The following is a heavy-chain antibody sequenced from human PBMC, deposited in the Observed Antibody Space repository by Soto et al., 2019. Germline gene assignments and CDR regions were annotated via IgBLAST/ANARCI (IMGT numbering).Heavy chain of an antibody. CDR3: AGHLVMSGTRGFDN. V-gene: IGHV4-4*02. CDR2: TRNSGGA. CDR1: SGSIFSSNW. J-gene: IGHJ4*02. Sequence: QVQLQESGPGLVKPSGTLSLTCAVSSGSIFSSNWWSWVRQPPGKGLEWIGETRNSGGANYNPSRQSRVTITVDRSKNPFFLELRSVTAADTAVYYCAGHLVMSGTRGFDNWGLGALVTVSS. D-gene: IGHD6-13*01.